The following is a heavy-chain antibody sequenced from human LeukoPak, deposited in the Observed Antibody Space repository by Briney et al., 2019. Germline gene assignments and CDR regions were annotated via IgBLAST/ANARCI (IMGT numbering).Heavy chain of an antibody. J-gene: IGHJ4*02. V-gene: IGHV3-7*03. CDR2: IKQDGSEK. Sequence: QSGVSLRLSCAASGFTFSSYWMSCVPQAPGKGVECVANIKQDGSEKYYVDSVEGRFTISRDKAKNSLYLKMNSLRAEDTAVYYCARIGRGGYDYPYYFDYWGQGTLVTVSS. CDR1: GFTFSSYW. CDR3: ARIGRGGYDYPYYFDY. D-gene: IGHD5-12*01.